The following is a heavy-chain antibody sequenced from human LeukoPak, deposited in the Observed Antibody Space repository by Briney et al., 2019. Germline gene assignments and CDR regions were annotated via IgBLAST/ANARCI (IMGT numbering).Heavy chain of an antibody. CDR1: GGSFSGYY. Sequence: SETLSLTCAVYGGSFSGYYWSWIRQPPGKGLEWIGEINRSGNTNYNPSLKSRVTISVDTYKNQFTLKLSSGTAADTAVYYCARDKGSSGWYPNWFDPWGQGTLVTVSS. J-gene: IGHJ5*02. CDR3: ARDKGSSGWYPNWFDP. V-gene: IGHV4-34*01. CDR2: INRSGNT. D-gene: IGHD6-19*01.